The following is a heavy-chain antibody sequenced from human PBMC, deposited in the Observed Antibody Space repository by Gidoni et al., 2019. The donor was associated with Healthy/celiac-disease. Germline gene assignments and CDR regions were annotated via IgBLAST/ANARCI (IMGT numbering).Heavy chain of an antibody. Sequence: QVQLLQSGAEVKKPWSSVKVSCKASGCTFSSYAISWVRQAPGQGLEWMGGIIPIFGTANYAQKFQGRVTITADESTSTAYMELSSLRSEDTAVYYCAVGATLSIWFDPWGQGTLVTVSS. D-gene: IGHD1-26*01. V-gene: IGHV1-69*01. J-gene: IGHJ5*02. CDR1: GCTFSSYA. CDR3: AVGATLSIWFDP. CDR2: IIPIFGTA.